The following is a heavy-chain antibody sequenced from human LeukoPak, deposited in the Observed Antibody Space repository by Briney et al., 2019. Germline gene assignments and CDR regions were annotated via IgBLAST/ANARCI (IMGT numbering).Heavy chain of an antibody. Sequence: SETLSLTCAVYGGSFSGYYWSWIRQPPGKGLEWIGEINHSGSTNYNPSLKSRVTISVDTSKNQFSLKLSSVTAADTAVYYFARGPLNYCSGGSCQRIDYWGQGTLVTVTS. J-gene: IGHJ4*02. CDR3: ARGPLNYCSGGSCQRIDY. CDR1: GGSFSGYY. CDR2: INHSGST. V-gene: IGHV4-34*01. D-gene: IGHD2-15*01.